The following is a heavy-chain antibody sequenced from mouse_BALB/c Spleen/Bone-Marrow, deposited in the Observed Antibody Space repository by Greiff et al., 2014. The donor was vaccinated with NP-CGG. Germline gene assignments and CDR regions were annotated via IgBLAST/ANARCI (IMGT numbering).Heavy chain of an antibody. CDR1: GYTFSSYW. V-gene: IGHV1-9*01. D-gene: IGHD3-1*01. CDR3: ARELGLRLAY. CDR2: ILPGSGST. Sequence: VKLVESGAELMKPGASVKISCKATGYTFSSYWIEWVKQRPGHGLEWIGEILPGSGSTNYNGKFKGKATFTADTSSNTAYMQLSSLTSEDSAVYYCARELGLRLAYWGQGTLVTVSA. J-gene: IGHJ3*01.